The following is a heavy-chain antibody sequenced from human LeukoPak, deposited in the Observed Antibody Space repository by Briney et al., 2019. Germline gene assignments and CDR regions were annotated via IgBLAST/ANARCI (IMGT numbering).Heavy chain of an antibody. Sequence: GGSLRLSCAASGFAFSVYAMSWLRQPPGKGLEWVSTINANSGTTSYAASVRGRFSISRDNSKSTLYLQLNTLRADDTATYYCAKPISGGLAVTADWFHPWGQGTLVVVSS. J-gene: IGHJ5*01. CDR3: AKPISGGLAVTADWFHP. D-gene: IGHD6-19*01. CDR2: INANSGTT. V-gene: IGHV3-23*01. CDR1: GFAFSVYA.